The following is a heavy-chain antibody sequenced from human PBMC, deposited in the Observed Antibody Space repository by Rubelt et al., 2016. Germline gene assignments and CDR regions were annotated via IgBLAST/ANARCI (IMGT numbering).Heavy chain of an antibody. CDR1: GFTFSDRY. V-gene: IGHV3-11*05. Sequence: QVNLVESGGGVVQPGGSLRLSCAAFGFTFSDRYMGWIRQAPGKGLEWLSYRSGRNGFTNYGDAMKGRFTISRDNAKNALYLQMNSLRAEDTAVYYCARDSDYWGQGTLVTVSS. CDR2: RSGRNGFT. CDR3: ARDSDY. J-gene: IGHJ4*02.